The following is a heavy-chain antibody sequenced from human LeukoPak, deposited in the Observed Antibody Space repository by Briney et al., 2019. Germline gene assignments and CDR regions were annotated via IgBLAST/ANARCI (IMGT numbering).Heavy chain of an antibody. J-gene: IGHJ4*02. CDR3: ARETGYRGYETQPYYFDY. CDR2: IYHSGST. CDR1: GYSISSGYY. Sequence: SETLSLTCGVSGYSISSGYYWGWIRQPPGKGLEWIGSIYHSGSTYYNPSLKSRVTISVDTSKNQFSLKLSSVTAADTAVYYCARETGYRGYETQPYYFDYWGQGTLVTVSS. V-gene: IGHV4-38-2*02. D-gene: IGHD5-12*01.